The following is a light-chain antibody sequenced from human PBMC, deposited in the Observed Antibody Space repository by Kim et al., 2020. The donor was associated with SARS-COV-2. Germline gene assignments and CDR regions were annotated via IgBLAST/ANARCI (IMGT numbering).Light chain of an antibody. J-gene: IGKJ1*01. CDR3: QQRGNWPLT. V-gene: IGKV3-11*01. CDR1: QRVGSS. Sequence: LSTGERATHHRRASQRVGSSFAGYQQKPGQAPRLLIDDTFSRATGIPARFSDRGSGTDFTLTISSLEAEDCAGYYCQQRGNWPLTFGQGTKVDIK. CDR2: DTF.